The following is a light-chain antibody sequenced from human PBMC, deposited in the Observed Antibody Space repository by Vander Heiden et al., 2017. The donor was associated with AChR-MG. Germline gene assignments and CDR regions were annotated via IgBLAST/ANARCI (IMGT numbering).Light chain of an antibody. Sequence: QSALTQPASVSGSPGQSITISCTGNSSDVGSYDYVSWYQQHPGKAPKLMIYDVSNRPSGVSNRFSGSKSGNTASLTISGLQAEDEADYYCSSYTSSSTRVVFGGGTKLTVL. CDR1: SSDVGSYDY. J-gene: IGLJ2*01. CDR2: DVS. CDR3: SSYTSSSTRVV. V-gene: IGLV2-14*03.